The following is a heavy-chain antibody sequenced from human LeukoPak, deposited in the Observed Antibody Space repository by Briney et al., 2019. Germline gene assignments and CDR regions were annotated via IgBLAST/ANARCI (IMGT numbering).Heavy chain of an antibody. CDR2: INHSGST. D-gene: IGHD1-26*01. Sequence: SETLSLTCAVYGGSFSVYYWSWIRQPPGKGLEWIGEINHSGSTNYNPSLKSRVTISVDTSKNQFSLKLSSVTAADTAVYYCARQEVGATELNYWGQGTLVTVSS. J-gene: IGHJ4*02. CDR1: GGSFSVYY. V-gene: IGHV4-34*01. CDR3: ARQEVGATELNY.